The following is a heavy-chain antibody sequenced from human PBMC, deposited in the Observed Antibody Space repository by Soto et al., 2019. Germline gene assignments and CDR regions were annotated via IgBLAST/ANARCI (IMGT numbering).Heavy chain of an antibody. CDR1: GGTFSSYA. CDR2: IIPIFGTA. Sequence: QVQLVQSGAEVKKPGSSVKVSCKASGGTFSSYAISWVRQAPGQGLEWMGGIIPIFGTANYAQKFQGRVTFTTDEXTSTAYMELSSLRSEDTAVYYCASHGYSDGYLFDYWGQGTLVTVSS. V-gene: IGHV1-69*05. CDR3: ASHGYSDGYLFDY. D-gene: IGHD5-18*01. J-gene: IGHJ4*02.